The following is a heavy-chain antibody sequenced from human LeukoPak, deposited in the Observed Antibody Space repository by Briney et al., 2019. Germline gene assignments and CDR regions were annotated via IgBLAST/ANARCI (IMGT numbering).Heavy chain of an antibody. D-gene: IGHD3-3*01. J-gene: IGHJ4*02. CDR2: ISGSGGST. V-gene: IGHV3-23*01. CDR1: GFTFSSYA. CDR3: ANGGYDFWSGLN. Sequence: GGSLRLSCAASGFTFSSYAMSWVRQAPGKGLEGVSAISGSGGSTYYADSVKGRFTISRDNSKNTLYLQMNSLRAEDTAVYYCANGGYDFWSGLNWGQGTLVTVSS.